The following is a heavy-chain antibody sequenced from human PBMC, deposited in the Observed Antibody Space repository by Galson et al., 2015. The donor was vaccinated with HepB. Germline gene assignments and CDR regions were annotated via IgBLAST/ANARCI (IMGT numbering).Heavy chain of an antibody. CDR3: ASSPLRFLDWLPYYDYYYMDV. Sequence: SCKASGYTFTDYVVNWVRQAPGQGLEWMGWMNTNTGKPTYAPGFAGRFVFSLDTSVTTAYLQISSLETNDTAVYYCASSPLRFLDWLPYYDYYYMDVWGEGTTVTVSS. D-gene: IGHD3-3*01. CDR2: MNTNTGKP. J-gene: IGHJ6*03. CDR1: GYTFTDYV. V-gene: IGHV7-4-1*02.